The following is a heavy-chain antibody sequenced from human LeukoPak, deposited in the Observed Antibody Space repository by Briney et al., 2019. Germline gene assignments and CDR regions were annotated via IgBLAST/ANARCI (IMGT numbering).Heavy chain of an antibody. Sequence: SETLSLTCTVSGGSISSYYWTWIRQPAGKGLEWIGRIYASGSTNYNPSLKSRVTMSVDTSKNQFSLKLTSVTAADTAVYYCAREYSSSSGKDAFDIWGQGTLVTISS. CDR3: AREYSSSSGKDAFDI. CDR1: GGSISSYY. CDR2: IYASGST. D-gene: IGHD6-6*01. J-gene: IGHJ3*02. V-gene: IGHV4-4*07.